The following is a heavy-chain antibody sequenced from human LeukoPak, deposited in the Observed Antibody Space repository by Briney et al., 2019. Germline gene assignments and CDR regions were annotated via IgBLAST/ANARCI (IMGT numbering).Heavy chain of an antibody. V-gene: IGHV1-18*04. CDR3: AREKVWGYSYRDGADYGMDV. Sequence: GASVTVSCKASGYTFTSYGISWVRQAPGQGLEWMGWISAYNGNTNYAQKLQGRVTMTTDTSTSTAYMELRSLRSDDTAVYYCAREKVWGYSYRDGADYGMDVWGKGTTVTVSS. D-gene: IGHD5-18*01. CDR1: GYTFTSYG. J-gene: IGHJ6*04. CDR2: ISAYNGNT.